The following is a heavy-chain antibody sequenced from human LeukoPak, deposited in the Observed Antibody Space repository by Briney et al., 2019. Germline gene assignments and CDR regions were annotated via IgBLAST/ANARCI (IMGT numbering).Heavy chain of an antibody. CDR3: AKDYYGSGSYYNVNYFDY. CDR2: ISGSGGST. Sequence: PGRSLRLSCAASGFTFSSYAMSWVRQAPGKGLEWVSAISGSGGSTYYADSVKGRFTISRDNSKNTLYLQMNSLRAEDTAVYYCAKDYYGSGSYYNVNYFDYWGQGTLVTVSS. J-gene: IGHJ4*02. V-gene: IGHV3-23*01. D-gene: IGHD3-10*01. CDR1: GFTFSSYA.